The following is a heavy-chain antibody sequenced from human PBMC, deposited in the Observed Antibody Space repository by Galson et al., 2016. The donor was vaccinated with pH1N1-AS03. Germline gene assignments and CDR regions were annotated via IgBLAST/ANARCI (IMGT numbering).Heavy chain of an antibody. V-gene: IGHV3-30*02. J-gene: IGHJ4*02. CDR2: IQYDESYR. CDR3: VKESPKEAGDY. CDR1: GFTLSGYG. Sequence: FLRLSCAASGFTLSGYGMHWVRQAPGKGPEWVAFIQYDESYRNYADSVKGRFSISRDISKNTLYLQMNSLRVEDTAMFYCVKESPKEAGDYWGRGVMVTVSS.